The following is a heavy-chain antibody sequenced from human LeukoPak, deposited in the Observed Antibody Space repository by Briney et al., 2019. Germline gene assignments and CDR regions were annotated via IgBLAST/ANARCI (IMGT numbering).Heavy chain of an antibody. CDR2: INSDGSST. CDR1: GFTFISYL. D-gene: IGHD6-19*01. V-gene: IGHV3-74*03. CDR3: TRDLGIAVADVFDY. Sequence: GGSLRLSCIASGFTFISYLMHWVRQAPGKGLVWVSRINSDGSSTMYADSVRGRFTISRDNAKSRLYLQMNSLRAEDTAVYYCTRDLGIAVADVFDYWGQGTLVTVSS. J-gene: IGHJ4*02.